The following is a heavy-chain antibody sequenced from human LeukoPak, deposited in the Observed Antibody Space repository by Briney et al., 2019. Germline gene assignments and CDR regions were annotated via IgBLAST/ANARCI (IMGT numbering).Heavy chain of an antibody. J-gene: IGHJ5*02. Sequence: SETLSLTCTASGGSISSYYWSWIRQPPGKGLEWIGYIYYSGSTNYNPSLKSRVTISVDTSKNQFSLKLSSVTAADTAVYYCARDPADYDSSGYYYSWFDPWGQGTLVTVSS. D-gene: IGHD3-22*01. V-gene: IGHV4-59*01. CDR1: GGSISSYY. CDR3: ARDPADYDSSGYYYSWFDP. CDR2: IYYSGST.